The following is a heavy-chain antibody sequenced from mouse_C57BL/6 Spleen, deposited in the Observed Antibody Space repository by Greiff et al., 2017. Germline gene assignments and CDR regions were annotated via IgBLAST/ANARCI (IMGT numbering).Heavy chain of an antibody. J-gene: IGHJ4*01. V-gene: IGHV1-81*01. D-gene: IGHD1-1*02. CDR1: GYTFTSYG. Sequence: QVQLQQPGAELARPGASVKLSCKASGYTFTSYGISWVKQRTGQGLEWIGEIHPRSGNTYYNEKFKGKATLTADKSSSTAYMELRSLTSEDSAVYFGARRDYSYYAMDYWGQGTSVTVSS. CDR2: IHPRSGNT. CDR3: ARRDYSYYAMDY.